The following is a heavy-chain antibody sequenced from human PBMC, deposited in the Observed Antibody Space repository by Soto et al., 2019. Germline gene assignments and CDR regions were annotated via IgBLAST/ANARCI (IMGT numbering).Heavy chain of an antibody. D-gene: IGHD3-22*01. V-gene: IGHV3-33*01. Sequence: QVQLVESGGGVVQPGRSLRLSCTASGFSVSTHVIHWVRQAPGKGLEWVAVLLYDGSREYYAESVKGRFTISRDNSKNTMYLQMNSLRAEDTAVYYCARVPRYDTWYFDYWGQGTLATVSS. J-gene: IGHJ4*02. CDR1: GFSVSTHV. CDR2: LLYDGSRE. CDR3: ARVPRYDTWYFDY.